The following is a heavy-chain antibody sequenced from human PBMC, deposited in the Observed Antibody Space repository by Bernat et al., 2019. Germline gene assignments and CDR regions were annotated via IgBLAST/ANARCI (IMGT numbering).Heavy chain of an antibody. CDR1: GFTFSSYP. Sequence: VQLVDSGGDLVQPGGSLRLSCAASGFTFSSYPTNWVRQTPGKRLEWISNIRDDGRTTYYADSVKGRFTISRDNAKNSLYLQMSSLRAEDTAMYYCVRDHSWGFDSWGQGTLVTVSP. D-gene: IGHD3-16*01. V-gene: IGHV3-48*01. J-gene: IGHJ4*02. CDR3: VRDHSWGFDS. CDR2: IRDDGRTT.